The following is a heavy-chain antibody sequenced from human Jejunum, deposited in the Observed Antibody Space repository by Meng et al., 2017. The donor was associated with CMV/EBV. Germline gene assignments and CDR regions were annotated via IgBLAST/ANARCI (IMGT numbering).Heavy chain of an antibody. CDR1: GFIFSEAW. CDR2: ISSSGGSI. Sequence: ASGFIFSEAWVSWVRQAPGRGVEWVSGISSSGGSIYDADSVKGRFRISRDNSKNTLYLQMMSLRAEDTAVYYCAGGGPAIYSPFDPWGQGTLVTVSS. CDR3: AGGGPAIYSPFDP. J-gene: IGHJ5*02. V-gene: IGHV3-23*01. D-gene: IGHD2-21*01.